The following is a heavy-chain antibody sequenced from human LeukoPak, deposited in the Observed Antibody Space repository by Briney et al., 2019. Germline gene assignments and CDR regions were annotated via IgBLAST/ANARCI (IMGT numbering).Heavy chain of an antibody. Sequence: GGSLRLSRAASGFTFSNYWMTWVRQAPGKGLEWVANIKQDGSEKYYVDSVKGRITISRDNAKNSLYLQMNSLRAEDTAVYYCARDRFVYTHWGQGTLVTVSS. J-gene: IGHJ4*02. CDR2: IKQDGSEK. CDR1: GFTFSNYW. D-gene: IGHD2-2*02. V-gene: IGHV3-7*01. CDR3: ARDRFVYTH.